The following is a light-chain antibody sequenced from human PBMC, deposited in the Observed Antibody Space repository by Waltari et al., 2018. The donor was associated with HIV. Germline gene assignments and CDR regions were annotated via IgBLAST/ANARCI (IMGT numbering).Light chain of an antibody. CDR3: QQYGSSPRT. Sequence: ELVLTQSPGTLSVSPGETATVSCRASQSISSTYVAWYQQKPGQAPRLLIYNASTRPTGIPDRFNGSGSGTDFILTIRRLEPGDSAVYYCQQYGSSPRTFGEGTKV. J-gene: IGKJ1*01. CDR2: NAS. CDR1: QSISSTY. V-gene: IGKV3-20*01.